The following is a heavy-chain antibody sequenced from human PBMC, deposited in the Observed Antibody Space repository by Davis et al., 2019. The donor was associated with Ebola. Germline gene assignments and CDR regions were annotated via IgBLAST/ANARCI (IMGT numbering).Heavy chain of an antibody. Sequence: ASVKVSCKVSGYTLTELSMHWVRQAPGQGLEWMGWISGYNGDTLYAEKFQDRLTMTTDISSDTVFMELRNLRSDDTAVYYCARLGQQLLLGDWDYWGQGTLVTVSS. D-gene: IGHD2-2*01. CDR1: GYTLTELS. V-gene: IGHV1-24*01. CDR3: ARLGQQLLLGDWDY. J-gene: IGHJ4*02. CDR2: ISGYNGDT.